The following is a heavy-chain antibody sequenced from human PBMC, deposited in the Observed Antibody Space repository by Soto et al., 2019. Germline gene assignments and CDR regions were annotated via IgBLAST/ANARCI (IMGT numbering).Heavy chain of an antibody. CDR3: AKDTYGSGSYSWFEP. CDR2: INHSGST. V-gene: IGHV4-34*01. CDR1: GGSFSGYY. D-gene: IGHD3-10*01. J-gene: IGHJ5*02. Sequence: SETVLTCAVYGGSFSGYYWSWIRQPPGKGLEWIGEINHSGSTNYNPSLKSRVTISVDTSKNQFSLKLSSVTAADTAVYYCAKDTYGSGSYSWFEPWGQGTLVTVSS.